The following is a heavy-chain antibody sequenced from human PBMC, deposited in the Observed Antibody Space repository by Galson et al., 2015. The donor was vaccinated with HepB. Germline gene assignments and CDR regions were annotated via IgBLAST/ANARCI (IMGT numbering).Heavy chain of an antibody. CDR3: VRSRGGSL. Sequence: SLRLSCAASGFTFSIHAMSWVRQAPGKGLECVSYISPSSTIYYADSVKGRFTISRDNAKNSLYLQMNSLRDEDTTVSYCVRSRGGSLWGQGTLVTVSS. V-gene: IGHV3-48*02. CDR1: GFTFSIHA. J-gene: IGHJ4*01. CDR2: ISPSSTI. D-gene: IGHD3-10*01.